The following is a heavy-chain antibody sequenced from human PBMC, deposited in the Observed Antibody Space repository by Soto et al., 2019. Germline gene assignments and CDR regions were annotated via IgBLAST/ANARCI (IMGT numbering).Heavy chain of an antibody. D-gene: IGHD4-17*01. Sequence: SETLSLTCTVSGGSISSYYWSWIRQPPGKGLEWIGYINYSGSTNYNPSLKSRVTISVDTSKNQFSLKLSSVTAADTAVYYWARRYGDYFDYWGQGTLVTVSS. V-gene: IGHV4-59*08. CDR1: GGSISSYY. CDR2: INYSGST. J-gene: IGHJ4*02. CDR3: ARRYGDYFDY.